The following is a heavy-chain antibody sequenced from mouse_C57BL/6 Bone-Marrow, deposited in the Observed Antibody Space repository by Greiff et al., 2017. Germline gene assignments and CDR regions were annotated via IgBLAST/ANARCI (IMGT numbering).Heavy chain of an antibody. CDR2: INPNNGGT. D-gene: IGHD1-1*01. CDR1: GYTFTDYN. J-gene: IGHJ3*01. V-gene: IGHV1-18*01. Sequence: EVQLQQSGPELVKPGASVKMSCKASGYTFTDYNMHWVKQSHGKSLEWIGYINPNNGGTIYNQKFKGKATLTVDKSSSTAYMELRSLTSEDTAVYYCARPSYGFAYWGQGTLVTVSA. CDR3: ARPSYGFAY.